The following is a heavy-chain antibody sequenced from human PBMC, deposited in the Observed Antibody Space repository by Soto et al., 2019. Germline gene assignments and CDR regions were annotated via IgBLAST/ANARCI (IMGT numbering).Heavy chain of an antibody. V-gene: IGHV4-39*01. CDR1: GGSVSSSSYY. CDR2: IYYSGST. D-gene: IGHD6-13*01. J-gene: IGHJ6*03. Sequence: PSESLYLTCTVSGGSVSSSSYYWGWIRQPPGKGLEWIGSIYYSGSTYYNPSLKSRVTISVDTSKNQFSLRLSSVIAADTAVYYCNTRISGDGGYSRYYYYYMDVWGKGTTVTVSS. CDR3: NTRISGDGGYSRYYYYYMDV.